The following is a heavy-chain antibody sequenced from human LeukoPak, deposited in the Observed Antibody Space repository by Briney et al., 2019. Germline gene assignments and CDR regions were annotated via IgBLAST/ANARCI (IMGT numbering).Heavy chain of an antibody. CDR1: GGSFSGYY. CDR3: ARGKAALMYYYDSSGYYHNWFDP. CDR2: INHSGST. Sequence: SETLSLTCAVYGGSFSGYYWSWIRQPPGKGLEWIGEINHSGSTNYNPSLKSRVTISVDTSKNQFSLKLSSVTAADTAVYYCARGKAALMYYYDSSGYYHNWFDPWGQGTLVTVSS. J-gene: IGHJ5*02. D-gene: IGHD3-22*01. V-gene: IGHV4-34*01.